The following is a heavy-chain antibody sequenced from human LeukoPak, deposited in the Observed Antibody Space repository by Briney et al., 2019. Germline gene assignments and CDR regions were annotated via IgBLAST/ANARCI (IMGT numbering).Heavy chain of an antibody. J-gene: IGHJ3*02. V-gene: IGHV1-2*02. CDR2: INPNSGGT. CDR3: ARDLKYYYDSSGPPDAFDI. D-gene: IGHD3-22*01. Sequence: ASVKVSCKASGYTFTGYYMHWVRQAPGQGLEWMGWINPNSGGTNYAQKFQGRVTMTRDTSISTAYMELSRLRSEDTAVYYCARDLKYYYDSSGPPDAFDIWGQGTMVTVSS. CDR1: GYTFTGYY.